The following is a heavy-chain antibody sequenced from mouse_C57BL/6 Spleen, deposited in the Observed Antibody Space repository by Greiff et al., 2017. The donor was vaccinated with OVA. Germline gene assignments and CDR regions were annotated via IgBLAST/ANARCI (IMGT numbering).Heavy chain of an antibody. V-gene: IGHV1-61*01. CDR2: IYPSDSET. J-gene: IGHJ4*01. D-gene: IGHD1-1*01. Sequence: QVHVKQPGAELVRPGSSVKLSCKASGYTFTSYWMDWVKQRPGQGLEWIGNIYPSDSETHYNQKFKDKATLTVDKSSSTAYMQLSSLTSEDSAVYYCARAPFYYGSSYGAMDYWGQGTSVTVSS. CDR3: ARAPFYYGSSYGAMDY. CDR1: GYTFTSYW.